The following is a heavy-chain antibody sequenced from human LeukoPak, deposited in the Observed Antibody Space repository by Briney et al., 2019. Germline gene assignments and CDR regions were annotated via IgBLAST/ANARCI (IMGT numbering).Heavy chain of an antibody. CDR3: AKDRHSYGSATGY. D-gene: IGHD5-18*01. J-gene: IGHJ4*02. CDR2: ISYDGSNK. CDR1: EFTFSSYA. V-gene: IGHV3-30*04. Sequence: GGSLRLSCAASEFTFSSYAMHWVRQAPGKGLEWVAVISYDGSNKYYADSVKGRFTISRDNSKNTLYLQMNSLRAEDTAVYYCAKDRHSYGSATGYWGQGTLVTVSS.